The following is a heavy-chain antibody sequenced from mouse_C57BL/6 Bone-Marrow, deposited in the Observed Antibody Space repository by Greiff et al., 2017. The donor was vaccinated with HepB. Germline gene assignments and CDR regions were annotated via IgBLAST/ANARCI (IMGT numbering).Heavy chain of an antibody. CDR1: GFTFSDAW. V-gene: IGHV6-6*01. Sequence: DVQLQESGGGLVQPGGSMKLSCAASGFTFSDAWMDWVRQSPEKGLEWVAEIRNKANNHATYYAESVKGRFTISRDDSKSSVYLQMNSLRAKDTGIYYCTKEDSAFAMDYWGQGTSVTVSS. D-gene: IGHD3-2*01. CDR2: IRNKANNHAT. CDR3: TKEDSAFAMDY. J-gene: IGHJ4*01.